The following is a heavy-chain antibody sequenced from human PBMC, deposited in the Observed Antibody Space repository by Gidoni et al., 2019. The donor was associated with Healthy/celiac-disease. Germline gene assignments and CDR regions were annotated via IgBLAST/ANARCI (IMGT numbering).Heavy chain of an antibody. CDR1: GFTFDDSA. CDR3: AKDFGWELRGGNWFDP. J-gene: IGHJ5*02. V-gene: IGHV3-9*01. Sequence: EVQLVESGGGLVQPGRSLRLSCAACGFTFDDSAMIWVRQAPGKGLEGVSGISWNSGSIGYADSVKGRFTISRDNAKNSLYLQMNSLRAEDTALYYCAKDFGWELRGGNWFDPWGQGTLVTVSS. D-gene: IGHD1-26*01. CDR2: ISWNSGSI.